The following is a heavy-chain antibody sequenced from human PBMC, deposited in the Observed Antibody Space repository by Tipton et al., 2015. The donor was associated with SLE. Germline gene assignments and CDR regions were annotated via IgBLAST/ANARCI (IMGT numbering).Heavy chain of an antibody. CDR1: GDSISSSSYY. J-gene: IGHJ4*02. D-gene: IGHD3-16*01. CDR2: IYYNGAT. CDR3: AREGDKAGQDY. Sequence: TLSLTCTVSGDSISSSSYYWGWIRQAPGKGLEWIGSIYYNGATFYNPSLKSRVTVVVDRSKNQFSLKLTSVTAADTAVYYCAREGDKAGQDYWGQGTLVTVSS. V-gene: IGHV4-39*07.